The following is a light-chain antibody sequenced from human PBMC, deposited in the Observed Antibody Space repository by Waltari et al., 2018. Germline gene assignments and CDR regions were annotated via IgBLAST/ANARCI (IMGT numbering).Light chain of an antibody. CDR1: QSIGSY. V-gene: IGKV3-11*01. J-gene: IGKJ2*01. CDR3: QQYNKWLGYS. Sequence: EIVLTQSPVTLSLSPGDTATLSCRASQSIGSYLAWYQRKPGQAPRPLLYDASNRAAGIPPRFSGGGSGTDFTLTISGLEPEDFAVYYCQQYNKWLGYSFGQGTKLEIK. CDR2: DAS.